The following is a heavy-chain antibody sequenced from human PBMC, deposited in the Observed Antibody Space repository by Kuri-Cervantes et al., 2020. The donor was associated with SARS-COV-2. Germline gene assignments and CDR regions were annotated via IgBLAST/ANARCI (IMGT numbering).Heavy chain of an antibody. CDR2: ISYDGSNK. CDR1: GFTFSSYA. D-gene: IGHD5-18*01. CDR3: AREDSYGYGDY. Sequence: GESLKISCAASGFTFSSYAMHWVRQAPGKELEWVAVISYDGSNKYYADSVKGRFTISRDNAKNSLYLQMNSLRAEDTAVYYCAREDSYGYGDYWGQGTLVTVSS. V-gene: IGHV3-30-3*01. J-gene: IGHJ4*02.